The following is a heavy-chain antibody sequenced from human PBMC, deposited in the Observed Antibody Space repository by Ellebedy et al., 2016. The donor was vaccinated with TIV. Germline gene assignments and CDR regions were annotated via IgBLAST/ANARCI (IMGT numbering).Heavy chain of an antibody. V-gene: IGHV1-69*13. D-gene: IGHD5-12*01. CDR2: IIPIFGTA. J-gene: IGHJ5*02. Sequence: AASVKVSCKASGGTFSSYAISWVRQAPGQGLEWMGGIIPIFGTANYAQKFQGRVTITADESTSTAYMELSSLRSEDTAVYYCAGYSGYDWRFDPWGQGTLVTVSS. CDR3: AGYSGYDWRFDP. CDR1: GGTFSSYA.